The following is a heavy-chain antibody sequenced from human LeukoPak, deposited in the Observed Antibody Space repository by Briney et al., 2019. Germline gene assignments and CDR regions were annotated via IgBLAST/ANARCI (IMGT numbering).Heavy chain of an antibody. CDR3: AKRRRLVGAYYDY. V-gene: IGHV3-23*01. CDR1: GFTLSGYA. J-gene: IGHJ4*02. Sequence: GGSLRLSCAASGFTLSGYAMSWVRQAPGKGLEWVSAISGTAGTTYYADSVGGRFTISRDNSKNTLFLQMNGLRAEDTATFYCAKRRRLVGAYYDYWGQGVLVTVSS. D-gene: IGHD1-26*01. CDR2: ISGTAGTT.